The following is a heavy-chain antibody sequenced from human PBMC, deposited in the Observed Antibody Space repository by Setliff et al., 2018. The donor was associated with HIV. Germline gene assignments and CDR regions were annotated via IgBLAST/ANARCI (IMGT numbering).Heavy chain of an antibody. D-gene: IGHD4-17*01. CDR1: GASITNDSFY. CDR3: ASHQDYGDNYYFDY. J-gene: IGHJ4*02. CDR2: IHHSGPT. V-gene: IGHV4-39*01. Sequence: SSETLSLTCTVSGASITNDSFYWGWIRQSPGKGLEWIAHIHHSGPTYYNPSLKRRVTMSVDTSKSQFSLRLSSVTATDAALYYCASHQDYGDNYYFDYWSQGALVTVSS.